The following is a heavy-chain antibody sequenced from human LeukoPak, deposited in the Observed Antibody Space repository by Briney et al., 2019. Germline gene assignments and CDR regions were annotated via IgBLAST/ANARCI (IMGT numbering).Heavy chain of an antibody. V-gene: IGHV4-59*01. CDR2: LFYSGST. Sequence: SETLSLTCTVSGGSISSYYWRWIRQPPGKGLEWIAYLFYSGSTDYNPSLESRVTISVDTSKNQFSLKLRSATAAGTAVYFCATVAVIRGVTYFDYWGQGTLVTVSS. CDR1: GGSISSYY. CDR3: ATVAVIRGVTYFDY. J-gene: IGHJ4*02. D-gene: IGHD3-10*01.